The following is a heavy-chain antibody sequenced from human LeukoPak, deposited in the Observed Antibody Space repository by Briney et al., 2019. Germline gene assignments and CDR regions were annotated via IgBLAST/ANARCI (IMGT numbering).Heavy chain of an antibody. CDR1: GGSISSSSYY. Sequence: KPSETLSLACTDSGGSISSSSYYWGWIRQPPGKGLEWIGSIYYSGSTYYNPSLKSRVTISVDTSKNQFSLKLSSVTAADTAVYYCARLNWSFDYWGQGTLVTVSS. CDR3: ARLNWSFDY. D-gene: IGHD1-20*01. J-gene: IGHJ4*02. CDR2: IYYSGST. V-gene: IGHV4-39*01.